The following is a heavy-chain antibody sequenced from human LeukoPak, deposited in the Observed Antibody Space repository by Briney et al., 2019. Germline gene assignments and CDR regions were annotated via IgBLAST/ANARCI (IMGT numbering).Heavy chain of an antibody. CDR1: GGSISSNY. D-gene: IGHD3-22*01. J-gene: IGHJ4*02. CDR3: GRPPHYYDTSGYSV. CDR2: TYYSGST. V-gene: IGHV4-59*01. Sequence: SETLSFNCTVSGGSISSNYWSWLRQPPGIGLVGIGNTYYSGSTNYNHSLRSRVTISVDTTKNPYFLKRSSVTDEATVLYYSGRPPHYYDTSGYSVWGQGTLVTVSS.